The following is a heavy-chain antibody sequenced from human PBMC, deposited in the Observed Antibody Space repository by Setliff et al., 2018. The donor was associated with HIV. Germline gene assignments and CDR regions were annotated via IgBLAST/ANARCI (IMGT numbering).Heavy chain of an antibody. D-gene: IGHD4-17*01. CDR2: ISTFDGNT. CDR3: ARVPGDYGDNPIDY. V-gene: IGHV1-18*01. Sequence: ASVKVSCKASGYNFFSYGISWVRQAPGQGLEWMGWISTFDGNTDYAQNVQDRVTMTTDTSTSTVYMELRGLRSDDTAVYYCARVPGDYGDNPIDYWGQGTLVTVSS. J-gene: IGHJ4*02. CDR1: GYNFFSYG.